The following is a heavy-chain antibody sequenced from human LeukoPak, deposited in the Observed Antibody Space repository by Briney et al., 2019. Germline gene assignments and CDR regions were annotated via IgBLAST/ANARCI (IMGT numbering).Heavy chain of an antibody. J-gene: IGHJ3*02. V-gene: IGHV1-69*05. D-gene: IGHD3-3*01. Sequence: SVKVSCKASGGTFSSYAISWVRQAPGQGLEWMGGIIPIFGTANYAQKFQGRVTITTDESTSTAYMELSSLRSEDTAVYYCAMLRFLAWLPDDAFDIWGQGTMVTVSS. CDR1: GGTFSSYA. CDR2: IIPIFGTA. CDR3: AMLRFLAWLPDDAFDI.